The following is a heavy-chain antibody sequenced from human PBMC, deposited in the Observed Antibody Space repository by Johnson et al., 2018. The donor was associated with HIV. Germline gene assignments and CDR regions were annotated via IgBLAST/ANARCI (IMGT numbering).Heavy chain of an antibody. CDR2: ISYDGSNK. D-gene: IGHD3-16*02. CDR1: GFTFSDYY. J-gene: IGHJ3*02. V-gene: IGHV3-30*03. Sequence: QMLLVESGGGLVQPGGSLRLSCAASGFTFSDYYMSWIRQAPAKGLEWVAVISYDGSNKYYADSVHGRFTITRDNSKKTLYLHMNSLRAEDTSVYYCARDRVITFGGVIGRGAFDIWGQGTMVTVSS. CDR3: ARDRVITFGGVIGRGAFDI.